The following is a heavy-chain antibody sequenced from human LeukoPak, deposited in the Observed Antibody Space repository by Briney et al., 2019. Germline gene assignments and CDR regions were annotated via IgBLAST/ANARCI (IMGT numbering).Heavy chain of an antibody. CDR2: INPNSGGT. D-gene: IGHD5-18*01. CDR3: ARGQKTWIQLWQKYYFDY. Sequence: ASVKVSCKASGYTFTGYYMHWVRQAPGQGLEWMGWINPNSGGTNYAQKFQGRVTMTRDTSISTAYMELSRLRSDDTAVYYCARGQKTWIQLWQKYYFDYWGQGTLVTVSS. J-gene: IGHJ4*02. CDR1: GYTFTGYY. V-gene: IGHV1-2*02.